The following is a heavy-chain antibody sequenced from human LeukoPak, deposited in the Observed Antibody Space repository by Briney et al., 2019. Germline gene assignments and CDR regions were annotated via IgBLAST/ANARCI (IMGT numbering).Heavy chain of an antibody. CDR2: IIPIFGTT. V-gene: IGHV1-69*06. D-gene: IGHD3-3*01. CDR3: AGAGDNDFWSGSDGGDNWFDP. CDR1: GGTFSSYS. J-gene: IGHJ5*02. Sequence: ASVKVSCTASGGTFSSYSISWVRQAPGQGLEWMGGIIPIFGTTNYAQTFQGRVTITADKSTSTAYMELSSLRSEDTAVYYCAGAGDNDFWSGSDGGDNWFDPWGQGTLVTVSS.